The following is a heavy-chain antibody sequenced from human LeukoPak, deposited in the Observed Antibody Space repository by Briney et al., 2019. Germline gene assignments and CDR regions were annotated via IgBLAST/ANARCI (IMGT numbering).Heavy chain of an antibody. CDR1: GFTVSSNY. CDR3: ARETTYYYDSSGESFSDAFDI. CDR2: IYGGGST. J-gene: IGHJ3*02. V-gene: IGHV3-66*02. Sequence: PGGSLRLSCAASGFTVSSNYMSWVRQAPGKGLEWVSVIYGGGSTYYADSVKGRFTISRDNSKNTLYLQMNSLRAEDTAVYYCARETTYYYDSSGESFSDAFDIWGQGTMVTVSS. D-gene: IGHD3-22*01.